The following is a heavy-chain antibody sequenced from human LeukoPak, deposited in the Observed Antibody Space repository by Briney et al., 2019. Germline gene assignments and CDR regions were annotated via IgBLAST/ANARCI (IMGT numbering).Heavy chain of an antibody. V-gene: IGHV4-34*01. CDR1: GGSFSGYY. J-gene: IGHJ6*02. CDR2: INHSGST. D-gene: IGHD3-10*01. CDR3: ARISGGVYYYYYYGMDV. Sequence: PSETLSLTCAVYGGSFSGYYWSWIRQPPGEGLEWIGEINHSGSTNYNPSLKSRVTISVDTSKNQFSLKLGSVTAADTAVYYCARISGGVYYYYYYGMDVWGQGTTVTVSS.